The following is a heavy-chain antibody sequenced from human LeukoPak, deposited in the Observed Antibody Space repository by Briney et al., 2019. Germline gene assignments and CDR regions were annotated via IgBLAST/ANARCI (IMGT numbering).Heavy chain of an antibody. CDR1: GYTFTGYY. D-gene: IGHD3-10*01. CDR2: INPNSGGT. CDR3: ARESKLFFGETR. Sequence: ASVKVSCKASGYTFTGYYMHWVRQAPGQGLEWMGWINPNSGGTNYAQKFQGRVTITADESTSTAYMELSSLRSEDTAVYYCARESKLFFGETRWGQGTLVTVSS. V-gene: IGHV1-2*02. J-gene: IGHJ4*02.